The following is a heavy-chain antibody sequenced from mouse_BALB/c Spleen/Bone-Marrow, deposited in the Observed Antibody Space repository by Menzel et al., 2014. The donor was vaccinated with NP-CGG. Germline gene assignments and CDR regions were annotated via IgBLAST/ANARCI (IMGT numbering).Heavy chain of an antibody. J-gene: IGHJ3*01. CDR1: GYTFSSYW. CDR3: ARYYDYAWFAY. Sequence: VQLQQSGTELMKPGASVKISCKATGYTFSSYWIEWVKQRPGRGLEWIGEILPGSGNTNYNENFKGKATFAADTSSNTAYMQLSSLTSEDSAVYYCARYYDYAWFAYWGQGTLVTVSA. D-gene: IGHD2-4*01. CDR2: ILPGSGNT. V-gene: IGHV1-9*01.